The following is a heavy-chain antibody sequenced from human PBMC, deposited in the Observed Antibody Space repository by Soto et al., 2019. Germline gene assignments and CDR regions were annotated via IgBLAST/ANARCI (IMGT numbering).Heavy chain of an antibody. V-gene: IGHV4-59*08. J-gene: IGHJ5*02. CDR2: IYYSGST. CDR3: ARASGHYVLHTT. D-gene: IGHD3-10*02. Sequence: PSETLSLTCTVSGGSISSYYWSWIRQPPGKGLEWIGYIYYSGSTNYNPPLKSRVTISVDTSKNQFSLKLSSVTAADAAVYFCARASGHYVLHTTWGRGSLVSGSS. CDR1: GGSISSYY.